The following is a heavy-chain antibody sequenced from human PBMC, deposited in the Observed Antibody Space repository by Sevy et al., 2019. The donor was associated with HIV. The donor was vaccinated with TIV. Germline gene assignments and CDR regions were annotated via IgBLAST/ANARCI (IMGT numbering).Heavy chain of an antibody. D-gene: IGHD2-15*01. J-gene: IGHJ6*02. V-gene: IGHV3-53*01. CDR3: AREDIVLGEDNYYGIDV. CDR1: GFSVSSNY. CDR2: IHSGGKI. Sequence: GGSLRLSCAASGFSVSSNYMSWVCQAPGKGPEWVSVIHSGGKISYADSVQGRFTISRDNSKNTLYLQMNSLRAEDTAVYYCAREDIVLGEDNYYGIDVWGQGTTVTVSS.